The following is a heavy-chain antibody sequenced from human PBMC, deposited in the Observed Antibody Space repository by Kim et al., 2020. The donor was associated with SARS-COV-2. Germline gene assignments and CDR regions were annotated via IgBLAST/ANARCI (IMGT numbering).Heavy chain of an antibody. J-gene: IGHJ4*02. Sequence: ASVKVSCKASGYSFTNYPMNWVRQAPGQGLEWMGWIITNTGNAAYAPGFTGRFVFSFDTSVSTAYLEISSLKAEDTAVYYCVRDLGYCNSISCKEDDYWGQGTLVTVSP. CDR1: GYSFTNYP. D-gene: IGHD2-2*01. V-gene: IGHV7-4-1*02. CDR3: VRDLGYCNSISCKEDDY. CDR2: IITNTGNA.